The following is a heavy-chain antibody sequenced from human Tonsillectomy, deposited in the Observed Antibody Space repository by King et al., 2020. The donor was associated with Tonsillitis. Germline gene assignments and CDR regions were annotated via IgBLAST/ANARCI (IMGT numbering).Heavy chain of an antibody. CDR1: GYTFTGYY. Sequence: VQLVESGAEVKKPGASVKVSCKASGYTFTGYYMHWVRQAPGQGLEWMGWINPNRGDTKYAEKFQGRVTMSRDTSISTAYMELARLRSDDTAVYYCARGIVATILDNWGQGTLVTVSS. CDR2: INPNRGDT. J-gene: IGHJ4*02. V-gene: IGHV1-2*02. D-gene: IGHD5-12*01. CDR3: ARGIVATILDN.